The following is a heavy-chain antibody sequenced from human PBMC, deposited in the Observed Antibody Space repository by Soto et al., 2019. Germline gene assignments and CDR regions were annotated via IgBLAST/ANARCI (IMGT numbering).Heavy chain of an antibody. Sequence: GESLKISCKGSGYSFTSYWIGWVRQMPGKGLEWMGIIYPGDSDTRYSPSFQGQVTIAADKSISTAYLQWRSLEASDTAMYYCARINLGSDFTYFDYWGQGTLVTVSS. J-gene: IGHJ4*02. CDR2: IYPGDSDT. D-gene: IGHD1-26*01. CDR1: GYSFTSYW. V-gene: IGHV5-51*01. CDR3: ARINLGSDFTYFDY.